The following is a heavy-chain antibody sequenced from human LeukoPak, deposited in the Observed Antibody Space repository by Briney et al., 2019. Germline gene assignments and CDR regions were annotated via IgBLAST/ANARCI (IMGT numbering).Heavy chain of an antibody. Sequence: PGGSLRLSCAASGFTFSSYAMHWVRQAPGKGLEWVAVISYDGSNKYYADSVKGRFTISRDNSKNTLYLQMNSLRAEDTAVCYCARTRARFAGYDAGYWGQGTLVTVSS. J-gene: IGHJ4*02. V-gene: IGHV3-30*01. D-gene: IGHD5-12*01. CDR3: ARTRARFAGYDAGY. CDR2: ISYDGSNK. CDR1: GFTFSSYA.